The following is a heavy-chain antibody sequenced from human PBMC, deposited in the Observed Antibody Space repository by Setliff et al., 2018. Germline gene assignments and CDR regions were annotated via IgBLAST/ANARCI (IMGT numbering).Heavy chain of an antibody. Sequence: PSETLSLTCTVSGASLSSGTYYWGWIRQPPGKGLEWIGRIYYRGDTYYNASLKGRLTISVDTAQNQFSLRLTSVTAADTAVYYCARTGTYRYFDSWGQGIRVTVSS. CDR3: ARTGTYRYFDS. CDR2: IYYRGDT. CDR1: GASLSSGTYY. J-gene: IGHJ4*02. V-gene: IGHV4-39*01. D-gene: IGHD1-7*01.